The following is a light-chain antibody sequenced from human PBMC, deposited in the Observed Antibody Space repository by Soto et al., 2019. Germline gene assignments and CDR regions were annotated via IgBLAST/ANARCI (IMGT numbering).Light chain of an antibody. CDR1: NIETKS. V-gene: IGLV3-21*02. Sequence: YVLTQPPSVSVAPGQTARIACGGDNIETKSVHWSQQKPGQAPVLVVYDDRDRPSGIPERFSGSNSGNAATLTIRRVEAGDEADYYCQVWDSTSEHVVFGGGTKLTVL. J-gene: IGLJ2*01. CDR2: DDR. CDR3: QVWDSTSEHVV.